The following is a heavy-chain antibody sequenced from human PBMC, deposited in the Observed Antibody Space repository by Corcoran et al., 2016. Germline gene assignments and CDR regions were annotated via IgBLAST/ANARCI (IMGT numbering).Heavy chain of an antibody. Sequence: QVQLVESGGGVVQPGRSLRLSCAESGFTFSSYGMHWVRQAPGKGLEWVAVIWYDGSNKYYADSVKGRFTISRDNSKNTLYMQMNSLRAEDTAVYYCARGYGSGSYYRYFDYWGQGTLVTVSS. J-gene: IGHJ4*02. CDR2: IWYDGSNK. D-gene: IGHD3-10*01. V-gene: IGHV3-33*01. CDR1: GFTFSSYG. CDR3: ARGYGSGSYYRYFDY.